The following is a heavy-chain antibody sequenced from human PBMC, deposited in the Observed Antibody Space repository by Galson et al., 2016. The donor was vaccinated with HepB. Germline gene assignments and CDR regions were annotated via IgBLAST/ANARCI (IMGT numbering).Heavy chain of an antibody. CDR1: GFTFGNSG. CDR2: IWYDGSHK. V-gene: IGHV3-33*01. J-gene: IGHJ4*02. Sequence: SLRLSCAASGFTFGNSGMHWVRQAPGKGLEWVAVIWYDGSHKYYADTVKGRFTISRDNSKNTLRLQMNSLRAEDTAVYYCARDPGGEYHSGGFDYWGQGTLVTVSS. D-gene: IGHD2-21*01. CDR3: ARDPGGEYHSGGFDY.